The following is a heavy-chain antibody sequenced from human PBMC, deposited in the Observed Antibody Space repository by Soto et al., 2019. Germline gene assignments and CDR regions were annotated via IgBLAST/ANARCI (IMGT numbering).Heavy chain of an antibody. J-gene: IGHJ4*02. CDR3: ADRRGSSYATDY. CDR1: GFSLSTSGVG. Sequence: QITLKESGPTLVKPTQTLTLTCTFSGFSLSTSGVGVGWIRQPPGKALEWLAFIYWDDDKRYSPFLKSRLTITKETDINRVVLTMTSMDPVDTATYYCADRRGSSYATDYWGQGTLVTVS. D-gene: IGHD1-26*01. V-gene: IGHV2-5*02. CDR2: IYWDDDK.